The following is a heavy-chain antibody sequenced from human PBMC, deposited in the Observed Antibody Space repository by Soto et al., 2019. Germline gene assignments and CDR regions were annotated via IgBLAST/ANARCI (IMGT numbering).Heavy chain of an antibody. CDR1: GGSFSGYY. CDR3: ARSDGYNSYYFDY. Sequence: QVQLQQWGAGLLKPSETLSLTCAVYGGSFSGYYWSWIRQPPGKGLEWIGEINHSGSTNYNPSLKSRVTISVDTSKSQFSLKLSSVTAADTAVYYCARSDGYNSYYFDYWGQGTLVTVSS. J-gene: IGHJ4*02. V-gene: IGHV4-34*01. CDR2: INHSGST. D-gene: IGHD5-12*01.